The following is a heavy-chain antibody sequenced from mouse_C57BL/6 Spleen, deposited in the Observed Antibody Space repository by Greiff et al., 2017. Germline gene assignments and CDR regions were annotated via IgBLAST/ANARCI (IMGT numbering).Heavy chain of an antibody. V-gene: IGHV1-50*01. CDR3: ARRGAYYDYDDWYFDV. J-gene: IGHJ1*03. CDR1: GYTFTSYW. Sequence: VQLQQPGAELVKPGASVKLSCKASGYTFTSYWMQWVKQRPGQGLEWIGESDPSDIYTNYNQKFKGKATLTVDTSSSTAYMQLSSLTSEDSAVYYCARRGAYYDYDDWYFDVWGTGTTVTVSS. CDR2: SDPSDIYT. D-gene: IGHD2-4*01.